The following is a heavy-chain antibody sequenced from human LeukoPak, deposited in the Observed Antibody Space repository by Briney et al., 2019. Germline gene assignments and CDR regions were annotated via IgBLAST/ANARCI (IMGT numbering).Heavy chain of an antibody. D-gene: IGHD6-19*01. CDR3: ARDLAVAGFAY. V-gene: IGHV3-23*01. Sequence: PGGSLRLSCAASVFTFSSYAMNWVRQAPGKGLEWGSGISVSGDSTYYADSVEGRVTIPRDNSQNTLYLQMNSLRVEDMAIYYCARDLAVAGFAYWGQGALVTVSS. J-gene: IGHJ4*02. CDR2: ISVSGDST. CDR1: VFTFSSYA.